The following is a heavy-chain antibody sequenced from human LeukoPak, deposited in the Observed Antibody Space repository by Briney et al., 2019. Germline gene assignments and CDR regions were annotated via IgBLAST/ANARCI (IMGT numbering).Heavy chain of an antibody. V-gene: IGHV3-21*04. CDR1: GFTFSNYN. CDR2: ISTSSIYI. D-gene: IGHD1-26*01. J-gene: IGHJ3*02. Sequence: GESLRLSCAASGFTFSNYNMNWVRQAPGKGLEWVSSISTSSIYIYYADSVKGRFTISRDNSKNTLYLQMNSLRAEDTAVYYCARGGSYLSAFDIWGQGTMVTVSS. CDR3: ARGGSYLSAFDI.